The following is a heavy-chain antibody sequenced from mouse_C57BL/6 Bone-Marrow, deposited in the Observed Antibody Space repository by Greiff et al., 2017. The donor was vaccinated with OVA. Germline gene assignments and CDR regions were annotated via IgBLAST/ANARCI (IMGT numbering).Heavy chain of an antibody. Sequence: EVQVVESGGGLVQPKGSLKLSCAASGFTFNTYAMHWVRQAPGKGLEWVARIRSKSSNYATYYADSVKDRFTISRDDSQSMLYLQMNNLKTEDTAMYYCVRRRLGLWYFDVWGTGTTVTVSS. CDR2: IRSKSSNYAT. V-gene: IGHV10-3*01. CDR1: GFTFNTYA. CDR3: VRRRLGLWYFDV. D-gene: IGHD4-1*01. J-gene: IGHJ1*03.